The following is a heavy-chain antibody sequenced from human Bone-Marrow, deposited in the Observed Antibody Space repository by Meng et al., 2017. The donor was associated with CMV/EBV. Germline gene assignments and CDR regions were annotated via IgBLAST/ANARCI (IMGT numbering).Heavy chain of an antibody. V-gene: IGHV1-2*02. CDR1: GYTFTGYY. D-gene: IGHD3-3*01. CDR2: INPNSGGT. CDR3: ARDSDYDFWSGGWYFDL. Sequence: ASVKVSCQASGYTFTGYYMHWVRQAPGQGLEWMGWINPNSGGTNYAQKFQGRVTMTRDTSISTAYMELSRLRSDDTAVYYCARDSDYDFWSGGWYFDLWGRGTLVTVPS. J-gene: IGHJ2*01.